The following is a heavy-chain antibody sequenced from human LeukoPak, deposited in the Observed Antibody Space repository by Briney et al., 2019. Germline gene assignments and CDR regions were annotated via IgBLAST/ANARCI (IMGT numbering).Heavy chain of an antibody. J-gene: IGHJ4*02. V-gene: IGHV4-38-2*01. Sequence: PSETLSLTCDVSGYSINTDYYWGWIRQPPGRGLEWIASMYHSGSAYYNPSLKSRVTISVDTSKNQLSLNLRLVTAADTAVYYCARGGVAVAVYVDYWGQGTLVTVSS. CDR2: MYHSGSA. D-gene: IGHD3-3*01. CDR3: ARGGVAVAVYVDY. CDR1: GYSINTDYY.